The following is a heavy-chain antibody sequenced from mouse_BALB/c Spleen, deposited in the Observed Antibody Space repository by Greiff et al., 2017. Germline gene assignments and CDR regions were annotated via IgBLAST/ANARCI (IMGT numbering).Heavy chain of an antibody. CDR1: GYTFTSYV. CDR3: ARAYYGNRFAY. V-gene: IGHV1-14*01. Sequence: EVKVVESGPELVKPGASVKMSCKASGYTFTSYVMHWVKQKPGQGLEWIGYINPYNDGTKYNEKFKGKATLTSDKSSSTAYMELSSLTSEDSAVYYCARAYYGNRFAYWGQGTLVTVSA. CDR2: INPYNDGT. J-gene: IGHJ3*01. D-gene: IGHD2-10*01.